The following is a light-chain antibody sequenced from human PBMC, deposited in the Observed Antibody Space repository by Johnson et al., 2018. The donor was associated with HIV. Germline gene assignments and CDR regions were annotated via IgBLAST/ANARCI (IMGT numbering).Light chain of an antibody. CDR3: ATWDSSLSTYV. J-gene: IGLJ1*01. V-gene: IGLV1-51*02. CDR1: SSNIGNNY. Sequence: QSVLTQPPSVSAAPGQKVTISCSGSSSNIGNNYVSWYQQLQGTAPKLLIYGNDKRPSGIPDRFSGSKSGTSATLGITGLQTGDEADYCCATWDSSLSTYVFGTGTKVTVL. CDR2: GND.